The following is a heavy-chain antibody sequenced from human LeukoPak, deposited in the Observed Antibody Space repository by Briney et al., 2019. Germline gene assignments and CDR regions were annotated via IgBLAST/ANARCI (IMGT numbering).Heavy chain of an antibody. CDR3: AKEQAPMAVGGDCFDY. D-gene: IGHD3-22*01. V-gene: IGHV3-30*18. J-gene: IGHJ4*02. Sequence: GRSLRLSCAASGFTFSNYVMHWVGQAPGKGLEWVALMSYDGSSKYCADSVKGRFTISRDNSKNTLYLQMISLRPEDTALYYCAKEQAPMAVGGDCFDYWGQGTLVTVSS. CDR2: MSYDGSSK. CDR1: GFTFSNYV.